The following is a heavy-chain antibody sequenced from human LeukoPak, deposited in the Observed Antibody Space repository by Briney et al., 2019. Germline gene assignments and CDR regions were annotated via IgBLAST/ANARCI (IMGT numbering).Heavy chain of an antibody. CDR3: TTYDPSNYYGMDV. CDR1: GFTFGDYA. V-gene: IGHV3-49*04. D-gene: IGHD5-12*01. J-gene: IGHJ6*02. Sequence: GGFLRLSCAASGFTFGDYAMTWVRQAPGKGLEWVGFIRSKAYGGTTEFAASVKGRFTISRDDSKSIAYLQMNSLKTEDTAVYYCTTYDPSNYYGMDVWGQGTTVTVS. CDR2: IRSKAYGGTT.